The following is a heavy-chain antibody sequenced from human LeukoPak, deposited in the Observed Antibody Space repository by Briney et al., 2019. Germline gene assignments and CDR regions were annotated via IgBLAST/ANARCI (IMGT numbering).Heavy chain of an antibody. Sequence: ASVKVSCKASGYTFTGYYMHWVRQAPGQGLEWMGWINPNSGGTNYARKFQGRVTMTRDTSISTAYMELSRPRSDDTAVYYCARGVVGATSGLDYWGQGTLVTVSS. V-gene: IGHV1-2*02. CDR3: ARGVVGATSGLDY. CDR1: GYTFTGYY. J-gene: IGHJ4*02. D-gene: IGHD1-26*01. CDR2: INPNSGGT.